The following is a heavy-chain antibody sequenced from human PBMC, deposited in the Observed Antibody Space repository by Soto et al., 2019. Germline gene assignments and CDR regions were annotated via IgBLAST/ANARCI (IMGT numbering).Heavy chain of an antibody. Sequence: SETLSLTCTVSGASISSSGYYWGWIRQPPGKGLEWIGYIYYSGSTYYNPSLKSRVTISVDTSKNQFSLKLSSVTAADTAVYYCARDPGCSSTSCYAFDIWGQGTMVTVS. D-gene: IGHD2-2*01. CDR1: GASISSSGYY. CDR3: ARDPGCSSTSCYAFDI. J-gene: IGHJ3*02. V-gene: IGHV4-31*03. CDR2: IYYSGST.